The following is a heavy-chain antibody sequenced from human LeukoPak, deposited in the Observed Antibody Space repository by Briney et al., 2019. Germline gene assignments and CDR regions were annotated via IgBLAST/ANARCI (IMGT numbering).Heavy chain of an antibody. CDR2: INFLGTT. V-gene: IGHV4-59*11. D-gene: IGHD1-1*01. J-gene: IGHJ3*02. CDR3: RRGSGTLDAFDI. Sequence: SENLSLTCNGYGGSISSHHWSWIPQPPGKGLVWFGNINFLGTTNSHHSLKSRVVISVDMSKNHFSQRMTSGTAADTVHYYCRRGSGTLDAFDICGRGTMVTVSS. CDR1: GGSISSHH.